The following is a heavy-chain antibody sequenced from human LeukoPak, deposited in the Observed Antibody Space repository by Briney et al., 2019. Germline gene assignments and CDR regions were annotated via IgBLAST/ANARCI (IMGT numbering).Heavy chain of an antibody. D-gene: IGHD1-26*01. V-gene: IGHV3-30*02. J-gene: IGHJ4*02. CDR2: IWYGGSKK. CDR3: AKDSVGATTSSDY. CDR1: GFTLSSFS. Sequence: GGSLRLSCAASGFTLSSFSPHWGRHAPGKGAGRGAFIWYGGSKKYSADSVKGRFTISRDNSKNTLYLQMNSLRAEDTAVYYCAKDSVGATTSSDYWGQGTLGTVSS.